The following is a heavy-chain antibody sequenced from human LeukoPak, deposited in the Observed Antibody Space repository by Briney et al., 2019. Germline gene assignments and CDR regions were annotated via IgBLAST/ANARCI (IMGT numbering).Heavy chain of an antibody. V-gene: IGHV4-61*01. CDR1: GGSVSSGSYY. Sequence: SETLSLTCTVSGGSVSSGSYYWSWIRQPPGKGLEWIGYIYYSGSTNYNPSLKSRVTISVDTSKNQFSLKLSSVTAADTAVYYCARYYHGSGSYQYYFDYWGQGTLVTVSS. D-gene: IGHD3-10*01. J-gene: IGHJ4*02. CDR3: ARYYHGSGSYQYYFDY. CDR2: IYYSGST.